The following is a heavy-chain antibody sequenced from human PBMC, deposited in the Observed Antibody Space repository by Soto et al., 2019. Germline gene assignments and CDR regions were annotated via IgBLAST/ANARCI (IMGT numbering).Heavy chain of an antibody. V-gene: IGHV4-31*03. CDR2: IYYSGST. D-gene: IGHD3-10*01. J-gene: IGHJ5*02. CDR1: GGSXSSGGYY. CDR3: ARVHGSGGIFWNWFDP. Sequence: SETLSLTCTVSGGSXSSGGYYWSWIRQHPGKGLEWIGYIYYSGSTYYNPSLKSRVTISVDTSKNQFSLKLSSVTAADTAVYYCARVHGSGGIFWNWFDPWGQGTLVTVSS.